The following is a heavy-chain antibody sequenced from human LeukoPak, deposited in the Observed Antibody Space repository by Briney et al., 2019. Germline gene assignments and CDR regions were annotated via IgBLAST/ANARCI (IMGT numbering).Heavy chain of an antibody. CDR2: FDPEDGET. D-gene: IGHD5-12*01. J-gene: IGHJ1*01. Sequence: ASVKVSCKVSGYTLTELSMHWVRQAPGKGLEWMGGFDPEDGETIYAQKFQGRVTITADESTSTAYMELSSLRSEDTAVYYCARGGDPQGHFQHWGQGTLVTVSS. CDR3: ARGGDPQGHFQH. V-gene: IGHV1-24*01. CDR1: GYTLTELS.